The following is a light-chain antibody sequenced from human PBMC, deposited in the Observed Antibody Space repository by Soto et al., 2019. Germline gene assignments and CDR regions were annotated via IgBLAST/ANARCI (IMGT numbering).Light chain of an antibody. J-gene: IGLJ1*01. CDR3: QSYDSTLSARYV. CDR2: GNT. V-gene: IGLV1-40*01. Sequence: QSVLTQQPSVYGAPGQRVTISCTGSSSKIGAGYDVHWYQQRPGTAPKLLIFGNTNRPSGVPDRFSGSKSGTSASLAITGLQAEDEGDYYCQSYDSTLSARYVFGTGTKVTVL. CDR1: SSKIGAGYD.